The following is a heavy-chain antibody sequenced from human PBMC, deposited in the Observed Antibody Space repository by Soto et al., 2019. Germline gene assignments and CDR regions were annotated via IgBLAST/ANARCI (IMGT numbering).Heavy chain of an antibody. CDR2: ISAYNGNT. J-gene: IGHJ5*02. CDR1: GYTFTSYG. CDR3: GLVGIFDILTGYYNGNWFDP. D-gene: IGHD3-9*01. V-gene: IGHV1-18*01. Sequence: ASVKVSCKASGYTFTSYGISWVRQAPGQGLEWMGWISAYNGNTNYAQKLQGRVTMTTDTTTSTANKELRSLRTDKTAVYYCGLVGIFDILTGYYNGNWFDPWGQGSLVTVSS.